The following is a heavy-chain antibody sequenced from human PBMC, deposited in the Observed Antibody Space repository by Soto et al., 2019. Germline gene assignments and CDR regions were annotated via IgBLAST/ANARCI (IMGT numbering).Heavy chain of an antibody. CDR1: GFHFTRYF. CDR2: ISSTTNYI. Sequence: GSLRLSCPTSGFHFTRYFMIWFRPAPGKGLEWVSSISSTTNYIYYGDSMKGRFTISRDNAKNSLYLEINSLRAEVTAVYYCAREAEDLTSIFDYWGKGTLVTVSS. J-gene: IGHJ4*02. V-gene: IGHV3-21*06. CDR3: AREAEDLTSIFDY. D-gene: IGHD3-9*01.